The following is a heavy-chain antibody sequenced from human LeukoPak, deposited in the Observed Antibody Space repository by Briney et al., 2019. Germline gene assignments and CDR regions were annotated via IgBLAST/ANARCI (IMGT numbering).Heavy chain of an antibody. CDR3: ARDFIGVTAVEYYFDY. V-gene: IGHV7-4-1*02. CDR1: GYTFTSYA. J-gene: IGHJ4*02. D-gene: IGHD2-21*02. Sequence: ASGKVSCKASGYTFTSYAMNWVRQAPGQGLEWMGWINTNTGNPTYAQGFTGRFVFSLDTSVSTAYLQISSLKAEDTAVYYCARDFIGVTAVEYYFDYWGQGTLVTVSS. CDR2: INTNTGNP.